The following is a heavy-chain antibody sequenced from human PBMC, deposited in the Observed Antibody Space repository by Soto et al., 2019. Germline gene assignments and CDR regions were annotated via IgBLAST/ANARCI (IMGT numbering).Heavy chain of an antibody. CDR1: GFTISSNY. Sequence: GGSLRLSCAASGFTISSNYMSWVRRAPGNGLEWVSVIYSGGATYYADSVKGRFTISRDNSKNTLYLQMNSLRAEDTAVYYCARLPPYYGSYFDYWGPGTLVTVSS. CDR3: ARLPPYYGSYFDY. CDR2: IYSGGAT. J-gene: IGHJ4*02. V-gene: IGHV3-66*04. D-gene: IGHD4-17*01.